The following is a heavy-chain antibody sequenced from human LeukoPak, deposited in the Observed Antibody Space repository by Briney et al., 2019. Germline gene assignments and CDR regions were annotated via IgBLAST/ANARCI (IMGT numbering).Heavy chain of an antibody. Sequence: ASVKVSCKASGYTFTSYDINWVRQATGQGLEWMGWINPNSGATSYAQRFQGRVTMTRDTSISTAYMELSGLTSDDTAVYYCARNPPYCTSTSCYNDYWGQGTLVTVSS. CDR1: GYTFTSYD. CDR3: ARNPPYCTSTSCYNDY. V-gene: IGHV1-2*02. CDR2: INPNSGAT. J-gene: IGHJ4*02. D-gene: IGHD2-2*02.